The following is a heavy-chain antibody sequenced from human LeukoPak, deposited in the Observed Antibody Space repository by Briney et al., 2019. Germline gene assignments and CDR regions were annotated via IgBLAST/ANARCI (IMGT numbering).Heavy chain of an antibody. CDR1: GFTFSTYS. V-gene: IGHV3-30*18. Sequence: GGSLRLSCAASGFTFSTYSMKWVRQAPGKGLEWVAVISYDGSNKYYADSVKGRFTISRDNSKNTLYLQMNSLRAEDTAVYYCAKETVSSGSYSSSLYYYYGMDVWGQGTTVTVSS. D-gene: IGHD1-26*01. CDR3: AKETVSSGSYSSSLYYYYGMDV. CDR2: ISYDGSNK. J-gene: IGHJ6*02.